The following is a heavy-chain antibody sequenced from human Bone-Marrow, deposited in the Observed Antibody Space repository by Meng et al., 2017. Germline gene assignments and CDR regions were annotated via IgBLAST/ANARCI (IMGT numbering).Heavy chain of an antibody. Sequence: QVQLSQWGGGLVKPSVTLSLTCVVSGGSFSDYYWSWIRQPPGKGLEWIGEINHSGSTNYNPSLESRATISVDTSQNNLSLKLSSVTAADSAVYYCARGPTTMAHDFDYWGQGTLVTVSS. CDR1: GGSFSDYY. J-gene: IGHJ4*02. V-gene: IGHV4-34*01. CDR3: ARGPTTMAHDFDY. D-gene: IGHD4-11*01. CDR2: INHSGST.